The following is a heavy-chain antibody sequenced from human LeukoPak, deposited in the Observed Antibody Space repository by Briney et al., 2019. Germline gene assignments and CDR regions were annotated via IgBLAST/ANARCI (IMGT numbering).Heavy chain of an antibody. Sequence: PGGSLRLSCAASGFTFTTYGMHWVRQAPGKGLEWAAVIWNDGTNTYYADSVKGRFTISRDNSKNMLYLQMNSLRAEDTAVYYCARGLYCTSTSCYFGGGNYYYYMDVWGKGTTVTVSS. V-gene: IGHV3-33*01. CDR3: ARGLYCTSTSCYFGGGNYYYYMDV. J-gene: IGHJ6*03. CDR2: IWNDGTNT. D-gene: IGHD2-2*01. CDR1: GFTFTTYG.